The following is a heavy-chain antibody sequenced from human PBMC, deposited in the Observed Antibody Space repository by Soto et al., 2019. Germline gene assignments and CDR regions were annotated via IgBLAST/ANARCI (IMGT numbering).Heavy chain of an antibody. D-gene: IGHD4-17*01. CDR2: ISTSGGTI. Sequence: GGSLRLSCAGSGFTFSRYNMSWVRQAPGKGLEWVSHISTSGGTIYYAGFVKGRFTISRDNAKNSLHLQMNSLRAEDTAVYHCAREKSYGDYGSESYIDYWGQGTLVTVSS. CDR3: AREKSYGDYGSESYIDY. V-gene: IGHV3-48*01. CDR1: GFTFSRYN. J-gene: IGHJ4*02.